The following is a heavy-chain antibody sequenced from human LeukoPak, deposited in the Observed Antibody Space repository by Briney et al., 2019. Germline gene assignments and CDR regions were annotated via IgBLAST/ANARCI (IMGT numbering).Heavy chain of an antibody. CDR1: GGSISSYY. D-gene: IGHD5-12*01. Sequence: PSETLSLTCTVSGGSISSYYWSWIRQPPGKGLEWIGYIYYSGSTNYNPSLKSRVTISVDTSKNQFSLKLSSVTAADTAVYYCARGRRGDHYYYGMEDVWGQGTTVTVSS. CDR3: ARGRRGDHYYYGMEDV. CDR2: IYYSGST. J-gene: IGHJ6*02. V-gene: IGHV4-59*01.